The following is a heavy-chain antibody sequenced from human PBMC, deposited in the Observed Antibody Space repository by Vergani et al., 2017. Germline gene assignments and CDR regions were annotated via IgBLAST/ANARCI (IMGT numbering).Heavy chain of an antibody. J-gene: IGHJ6*04. CDR3: AKWRNYYGSGSFGMDV. Sequence: EVQLLESGGGLVQPGGSLRLSCAASGFTFSSYAMSWVRQAPGKGLEWVSAISGSGGSTYYADSVKGRFTISRDNSKNTLYLQMNSLRAEDTAVYYCAKWRNYYGSGSFGMDVWGKGTTVTVSS. CDR2: ISGSGGST. CDR1: GFTFSSYA. V-gene: IGHV3-23*01. D-gene: IGHD3-10*01.